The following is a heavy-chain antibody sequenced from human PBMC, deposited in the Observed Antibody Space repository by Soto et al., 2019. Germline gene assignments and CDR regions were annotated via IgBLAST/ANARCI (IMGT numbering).Heavy chain of an antibody. Sequence: QVQLVQSGAEVKKPGASVQVSCKASGYTLTRYSINWVRQAPGQGLEWVGWISNYNGDTKYAQKFQGRGTLTTDTSPTTTYMDLRTLTSDDTAVYFCARGDSTGSPTGWFDPWGQGTLVTVSS. V-gene: IGHV1-18*04. CDR1: GYTLTRYS. D-gene: IGHD6-19*01. J-gene: IGHJ5*02. CDR2: ISNYNGDT. CDR3: ARGDSTGSPTGWFDP.